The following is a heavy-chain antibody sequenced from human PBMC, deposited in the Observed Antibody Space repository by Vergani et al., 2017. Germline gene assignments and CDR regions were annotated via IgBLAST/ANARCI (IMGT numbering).Heavy chain of an antibody. CDR3: AKYRNWNDGYFDY. Sequence: EVQVVETGGGLVQPGGSLRLSCVASGFTFSHYSMNWVRQAPGKGLEWVSSISGNNDDVYYADSVKGRFTISRDNAKNSLYLDMSSLRAEDTAVYYCAKYRNWNDGYFDYWGQGTLVTVSS. J-gene: IGHJ4*02. V-gene: IGHV3-21*01. CDR2: ISGNNDDV. CDR1: GFTFSHYS. D-gene: IGHD1-1*01.